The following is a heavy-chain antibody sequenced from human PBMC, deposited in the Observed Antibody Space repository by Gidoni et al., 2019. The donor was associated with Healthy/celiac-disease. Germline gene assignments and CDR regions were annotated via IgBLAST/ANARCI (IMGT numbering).Heavy chain of an antibody. Sequence: EVQLLESGGGLVQPGGSLRLSCPASGFPFSSYAMRWVRQAPGKGLEWVSAISGSGGSTYYADSVKGRFTISRDNSKNTLYLQMNSLRAEDTAVYYCAKDRQQLAWGPFDYWGQGTLVTVSS. J-gene: IGHJ4*02. CDR2: ISGSGGST. CDR3: AKDRQQLAWGPFDY. V-gene: IGHV3-23*01. D-gene: IGHD6-13*01. CDR1: GFPFSSYA.